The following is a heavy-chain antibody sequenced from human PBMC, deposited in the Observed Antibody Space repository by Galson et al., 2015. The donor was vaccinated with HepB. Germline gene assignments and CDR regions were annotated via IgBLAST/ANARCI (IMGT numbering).Heavy chain of an antibody. J-gene: IGHJ5*02. V-gene: IGHV1-2*02. D-gene: IGHD3-16*01. CDR1: GYIFTNYY. CDR3: ARGWATPAS. Sequence: SVKVSCKASGYIFTNYYIHWVRQAPGQGPEWMGWINPNTGGTYYAERFRGRVTMTRDTSISTAYMDLSSLRSDDTAVYYCARGWATPASWGQGTLVTVSS. CDR2: INPNTGGT.